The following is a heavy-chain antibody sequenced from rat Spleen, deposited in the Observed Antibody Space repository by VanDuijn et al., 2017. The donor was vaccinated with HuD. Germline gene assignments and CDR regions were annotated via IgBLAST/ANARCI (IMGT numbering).Heavy chain of an antibody. CDR3: ARHSLYYYSRYIHEYFDN. CDR1: GFTFSDYA. CDR2: ISFDGTTT. Sequence: EVQLVESGGGLVQPGRSLKLSCAASGFTFSDYAMAWVRQAPTKGLEWVATISFDGTTTFYRDSVKGRFTISRDNAKSTLYLQMNSLRSEDTATYYCARHSLYYYSRYIHEYFDNWGQGVMVTVSS. D-gene: IGHD1-2*01. J-gene: IGHJ2*01. V-gene: IGHV5-29*01.